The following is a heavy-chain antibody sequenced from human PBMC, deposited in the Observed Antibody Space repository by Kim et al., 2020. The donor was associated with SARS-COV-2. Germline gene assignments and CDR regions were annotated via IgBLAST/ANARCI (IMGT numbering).Heavy chain of an antibody. CDR1: GFTFSSYS. J-gene: IGHJ6*02. CDR2: ISSSSSTI. V-gene: IGHV3-48*02. CDR3: ARTYYYGSGSFQDYYYYYGMDV. D-gene: IGHD3-10*01. Sequence: GGSLRLSCAASGFTFSSYSMNWVRQAPGKGLEWVSYISSSSSTIYYADSVKGRFTISRDNAKNSLYLQMNSLRDEDTAVYYCARTYYYGSGSFQDYYYYYGMDVWGQGTTVTVSS.